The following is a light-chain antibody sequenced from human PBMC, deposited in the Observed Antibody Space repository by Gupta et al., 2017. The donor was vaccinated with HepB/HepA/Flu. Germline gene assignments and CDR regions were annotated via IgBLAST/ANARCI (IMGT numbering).Light chain of an antibody. CDR2: YNS. CDR3: QVWDSSSDHSVV. V-gene: IGLV3-21*04. CDR1: NIGSKS. J-gene: IGLJ2*01. Sequence: SYVLTQPPSVSVAPGRTARITCGGNNIGSKSAHGYQQKPGQAPVLVIYYNSDRPSGIPERFSGSNSGNTATLTISRVEAGDEADYYCQVWDSSSDHSVVFGGGTKLTVL.